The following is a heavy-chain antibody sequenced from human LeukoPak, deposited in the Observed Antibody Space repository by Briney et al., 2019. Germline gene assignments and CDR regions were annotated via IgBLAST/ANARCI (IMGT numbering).Heavy chain of an antibody. V-gene: IGHV4-34*01. Sequence: PSETLSLTCAVYGGSFSGYYWSWIRQPPGKGLEWIGEINHSGSTNYNPSLKSRVTISVDTSKNQFSLKLSSVTAADTAVYYCARGRGEQQLVLHYYYYMDVWGKGTTVTVSS. J-gene: IGHJ6*03. CDR1: GGSFSGYY. D-gene: IGHD6-13*01. CDR3: ARGRGEQQLVLHYYYYMDV. CDR2: INHSGST.